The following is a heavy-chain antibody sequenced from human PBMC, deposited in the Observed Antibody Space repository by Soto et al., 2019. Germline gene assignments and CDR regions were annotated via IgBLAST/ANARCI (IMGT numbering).Heavy chain of an antibody. CDR2: ISWGDGTE. CDR1: GFTFNTYS. CDR3: ARDRGYDAHDFYYNAMDV. Sequence: PGGSLRLSCVTSGFTFNTYSMNWVRQAPGRGLEWVSYISWGDGTEYYADSVKGRFTISRDNAKNSLYLQMNSLRAEDTAVYYCARDRGYDAHDFYYNAMDVWGQGTTVTVSS. D-gene: IGHD2-15*01. V-gene: IGHV3-48*01. J-gene: IGHJ6*02.